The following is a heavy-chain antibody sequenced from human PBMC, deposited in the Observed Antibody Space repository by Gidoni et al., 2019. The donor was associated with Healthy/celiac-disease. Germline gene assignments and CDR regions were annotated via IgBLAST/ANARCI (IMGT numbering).Heavy chain of an antibody. V-gene: IGHV1-18*01. CDR1: GYTFTSYG. D-gene: IGHD6-19*01. Sequence: QVQLVQSGAEVKKPGASVKVSCQASGYTFTSYGISWVRQAPGQGREGMGWISAYNGNTIYAQKLQGRVTRTTDTSTSKAYMELRSRRSDDTAVYYCARDLIAVGELGDYWGQGTLVTVSS. CDR3: ARDLIAVGELGDY. CDR2: ISAYNGNT. J-gene: IGHJ4*02.